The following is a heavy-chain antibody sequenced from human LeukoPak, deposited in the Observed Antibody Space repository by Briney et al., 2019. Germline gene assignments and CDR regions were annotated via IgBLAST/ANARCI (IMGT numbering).Heavy chain of an antibody. CDR3: ARAVDDYGDYVPPDY. V-gene: IGHV4-34*01. CDR1: VGSFSGYY. J-gene: IGHJ4*02. D-gene: IGHD4-17*01. CDR2: INHSGST. Sequence: SETLSLTCAVYVGSFSGYYWSWIRQPPWKGLEWIGEINHSGSTNYNPSLKSRVTISVDTSKNQFSLKLSSVTAADTAVYYCARAVDDYGDYVPPDYWGQGTLVTVSS.